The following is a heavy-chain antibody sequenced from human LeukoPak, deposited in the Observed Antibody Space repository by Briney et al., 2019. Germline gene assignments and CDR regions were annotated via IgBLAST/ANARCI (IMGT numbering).Heavy chain of an antibody. J-gene: IGHJ3*02. Sequence: PGGSLRLSCAASGFSFSNHWVHWVRQVPGEGLVWVSRITSDGYTTNYADSVKGRFTISRDNSKNTLYLQMNSLRAEDTAVYYCAKSPPIFGVVTPAFDIWGQGTIVTVSS. CDR1: GFSFSNHW. D-gene: IGHD3-3*01. CDR2: ITSDGYTT. V-gene: IGHV3-74*01. CDR3: AKSPPIFGVVTPAFDI.